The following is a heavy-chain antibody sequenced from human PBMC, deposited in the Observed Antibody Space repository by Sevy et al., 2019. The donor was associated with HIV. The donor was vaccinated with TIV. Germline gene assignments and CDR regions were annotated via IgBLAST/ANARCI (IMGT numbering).Heavy chain of an antibody. D-gene: IGHD3-9*01. V-gene: IGHV3-7*01. CDR3: ARGSGGSLTDWFDP. Sequence: GGSLRLSCAASGFTFSSYWMSWVRQAPGKGLEWLANIKQDGSEKYYVNSVKGRFTISRDNAKNSLYLQMNSLRAEDTAVYYCARGSGGSLTDWFDPWGQGTLVTVSS. CDR1: GFTFSSYW. CDR2: IKQDGSEK. J-gene: IGHJ5*02.